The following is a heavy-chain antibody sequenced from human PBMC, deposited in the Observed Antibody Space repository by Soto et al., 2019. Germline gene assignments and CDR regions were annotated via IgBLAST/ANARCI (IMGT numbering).Heavy chain of an antibody. V-gene: IGHV5-51*01. CDR3: FRGGVTSRTFDY. CDR1: GYIIKNYW. Sequence: PGECLKISCKASGYIIKNYWIGWVRQMPGQGLEWMGIIFPDDSDTRYSPSFQGHVTISVDKSISTAYVQWSSLKASDSAIYYCFRGGVTSRTFDYWGQGTLVTVSS. CDR2: IFPDDSDT. J-gene: IGHJ4*02. D-gene: IGHD3-16*01.